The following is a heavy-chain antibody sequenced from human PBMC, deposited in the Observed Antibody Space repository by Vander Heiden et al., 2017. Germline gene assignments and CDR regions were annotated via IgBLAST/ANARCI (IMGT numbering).Heavy chain of an antibody. CDR3: AKVDPSDRGS. Sequence: ELQLLESGGGLVQPGGSLRLSCAASGFTFSSDAMIWVRKAPGKGLEWGSAISGSGGSTYYADSVKGRFTISRDNSKNTLYLQMNSLRAEDTAVYYCAKVDPSDRGSWGQGTLVTVSS. V-gene: IGHV3-23*01. CDR1: GFTFSSDA. J-gene: IGHJ4*02. D-gene: IGHD1-26*01. CDR2: ISGSGGST.